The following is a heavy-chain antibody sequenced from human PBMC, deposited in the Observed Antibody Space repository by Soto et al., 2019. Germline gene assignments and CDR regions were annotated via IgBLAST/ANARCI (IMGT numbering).Heavy chain of an antibody. V-gene: IGHV3-23*04. CDR2: ISASGTDT. J-gene: IGHJ4*02. Sequence: VQLVESGGGLVKPGGSLRLSCAASGFTVRYYAMSWVRQAPGKGLEWVSAISASGTDTYYADSVKGRFTISRDNSKNTLYLQMDSLRAEDTALYYCEGRSEGFYSGQGTLVTVSS. CDR3: EGRSEGFY. CDR1: GFTVRYYA.